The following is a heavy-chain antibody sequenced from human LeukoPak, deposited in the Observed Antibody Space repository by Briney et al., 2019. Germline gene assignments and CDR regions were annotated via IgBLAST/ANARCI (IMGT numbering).Heavy chain of an antibody. Sequence: GVSLRLSCVASGFIFSSYSMGWARQGPGKGLEWVSLIDSGGSTTYFADSVKGRFTMSRDNFKNTLYLRMYRLRAEDTAVYYCVKGSSTTTRHFDPWGQGTPVTVSS. J-gene: IGHJ5*02. V-gene: IGHV3-23*03. D-gene: IGHD1-1*01. CDR2: IDSGGSTT. CDR1: GFIFSSYS. CDR3: VKGSSTTTRHFDP.